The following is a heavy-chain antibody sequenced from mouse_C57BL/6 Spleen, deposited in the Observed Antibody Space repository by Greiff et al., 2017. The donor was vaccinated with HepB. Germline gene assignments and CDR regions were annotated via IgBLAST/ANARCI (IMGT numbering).Heavy chain of an antibody. D-gene: IGHD2-1*01. CDR2: FYPGSGSI. Sequence: VQLQQSGAELVKPGASVKLSCKASGYTFTEYTIHWVKQRSGQGLEWIGWFYPGSGSIKYNEKFKDKATLNADKSSSTVYMVLSRLTSEDSAVYFCARHEGEIYYGNPWFAYWGQGTLVTVSA. J-gene: IGHJ3*01. CDR3: ARHEGEIYYGNPWFAY. CDR1: GYTFTEYT. V-gene: IGHV1-62-2*01.